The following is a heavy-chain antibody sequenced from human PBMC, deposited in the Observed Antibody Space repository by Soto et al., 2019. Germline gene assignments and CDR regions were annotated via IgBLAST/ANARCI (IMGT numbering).Heavy chain of an antibody. CDR3: ARTLYGDNVDY. V-gene: IGHV1-8*01. CDR1: GYTFTSYD. Sequence: QVQRVQSGAEVKKPGASVKVSCKASGYTFTSYDINWVRQATGQGLEWMGWMNPNSGNTGYAQKYQSRANMTRNTSISTAYMELSSLGSEDTAVYYCARTLYGDNVDYWGQGTLVTVSS. CDR2: MNPNSGNT. J-gene: IGHJ4*02. D-gene: IGHD4-17*01.